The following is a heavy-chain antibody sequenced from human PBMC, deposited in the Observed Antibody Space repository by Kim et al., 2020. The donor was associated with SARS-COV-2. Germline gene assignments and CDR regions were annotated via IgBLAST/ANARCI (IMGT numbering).Heavy chain of an antibody. Sequence: KFQGRVTIAADESTSTAYMELGSLRSEDTAVYYCARTVGIAARPGYYFDYWGQGTLVTVSS. J-gene: IGHJ4*02. CDR3: ARTVGIAARPGYYFDY. D-gene: IGHD6-6*01. V-gene: IGHV1-69*01.